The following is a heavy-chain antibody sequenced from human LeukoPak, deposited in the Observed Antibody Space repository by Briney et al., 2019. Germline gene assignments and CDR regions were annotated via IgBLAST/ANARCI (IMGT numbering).Heavy chain of an antibody. D-gene: IGHD3-10*01. CDR2: IYYSGST. Sequence: PSQTLSLTCTVPGGSISSGGYYWSWIRQHPGKGLEWIGYIYYSGSTYYNPSLKSRVTISVDTSKNQFSLKLSSVTAADTAVYYCARVGVTMVRGVIIRAIDIWGQGTMVTVSS. CDR3: ARVGVTMVRGVIIRAIDI. CDR1: GGSISSGGYY. J-gene: IGHJ3*02. V-gene: IGHV4-31*03.